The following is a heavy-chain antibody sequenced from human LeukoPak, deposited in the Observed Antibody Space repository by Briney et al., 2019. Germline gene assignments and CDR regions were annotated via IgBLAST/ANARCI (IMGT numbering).Heavy chain of an antibody. Sequence: SVKVSCKASGGSFRSSTFAWVRQAPGRGLEWMGGIIPIFGTANYALEFQGRATITTDESTSTVYMELSSPISEDTAMYYCARGALLVALSSGFLKWLDPWGQGSLVTVSS. D-gene: IGHD3-22*01. V-gene: IGHV1-69*05. J-gene: IGHJ5*02. CDR1: GGSFRSST. CDR3: ARGALLVALSSGFLKWLDP. CDR2: IIPIFGTA.